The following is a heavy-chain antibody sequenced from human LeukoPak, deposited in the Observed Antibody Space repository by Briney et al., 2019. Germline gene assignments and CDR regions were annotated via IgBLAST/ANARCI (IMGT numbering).Heavy chain of an antibody. CDR1: GGSISSYY. CDR2: IYTSGST. D-gene: IGHD3-22*01. Sequence: SETLSLTCTVSGGSISSYYWSWIRQPAGKGLEWIGRIYTSGSTNYNPSLKSRVTISVDTSKNQFSLKLSSVTAADTAVYYCATLGFSSGYYYYFDHWGQGTLVTVSS. CDR3: ATLGFSSGYYYYFDH. J-gene: IGHJ4*02. V-gene: IGHV4-4*07.